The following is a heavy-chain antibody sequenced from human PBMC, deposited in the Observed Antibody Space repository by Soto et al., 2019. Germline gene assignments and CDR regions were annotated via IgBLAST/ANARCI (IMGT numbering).Heavy chain of an antibody. CDR1: GFTFSSYA. J-gene: IGHJ4*02. CDR2: ISYDGSNK. V-gene: IGHV3-30-3*01. Sequence: QVQLVESEGGVVQPGRSLRLSCAASGFTFSSYAMHWVRQAPGKGLEWVAVISYDGSNKYYADSVKGRFTISRDNSKNTLYLQMNSLRAEDTAVYYCARVLGYWGQGTLVTVSS. CDR3: ARVLGY. D-gene: IGHD7-27*01.